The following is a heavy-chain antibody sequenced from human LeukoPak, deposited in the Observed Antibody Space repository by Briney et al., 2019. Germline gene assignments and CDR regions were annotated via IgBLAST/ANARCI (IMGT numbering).Heavy chain of an antibody. V-gene: IGHV3-74*01. D-gene: IGHD3/OR15-3a*01. Sequence: PGGSLRLSCAASGFTFSRYWMHWVRQAPGKGLLWVSRINSDGSSTYYADSVKGRFTTSRDNDKNALHLQMNSLTAEDTAVYYCVLDLFSAFAFDIWGQGTMVTVSS. CDR3: VLDLFSAFAFDI. CDR1: GFTFSRYW. CDR2: INSDGSST. J-gene: IGHJ3*02.